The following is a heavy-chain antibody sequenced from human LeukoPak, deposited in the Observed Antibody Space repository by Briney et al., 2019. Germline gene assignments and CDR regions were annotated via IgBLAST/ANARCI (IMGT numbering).Heavy chain of an antibody. J-gene: IGHJ4*02. Sequence: GGSLRLSCAASGFTFSNYGMHWVRQAPGKGLEWVAVISYDGSNKYYADSVKGRFTISRDNSKNTLCLQVNSLRAEDTAVYYCAKAGGYNSIDYWGQGTLVTVSS. D-gene: IGHD5-24*01. CDR2: ISYDGSNK. V-gene: IGHV3-30*18. CDR1: GFTFSNYG. CDR3: AKAGGYNSIDY.